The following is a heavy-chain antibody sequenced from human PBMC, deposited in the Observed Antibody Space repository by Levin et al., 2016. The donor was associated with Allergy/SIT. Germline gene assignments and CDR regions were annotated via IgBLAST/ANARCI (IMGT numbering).Heavy chain of an antibody. Sequence: GGSLRLSCKGSGYSFTSYWIGWVRQMPGRGLEWMGIIYPGDSDTRYSPSFQGQVTISADKSISTAYLQWSSLKASDTAMYYCARPGTPCTNGVCYGDPSDAFDIWGQGTMVTVSS. CDR2: IYPGDSDT. CDR1: GYSFTSYW. J-gene: IGHJ3*02. CDR3: ARPGTPCTNGVCYGDPSDAFDI. V-gene: IGHV5-51*01. D-gene: IGHD2-8*01.